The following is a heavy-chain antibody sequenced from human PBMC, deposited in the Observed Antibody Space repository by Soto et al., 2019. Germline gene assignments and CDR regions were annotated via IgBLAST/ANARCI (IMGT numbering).Heavy chain of an antibody. CDR1: GFTFRPYA. V-gene: IGHV3-23*01. CDR3: AKGLRRLLRTQYYYGLDV. D-gene: IGHD3-10*01. Sequence: EVQLLESGGGLVQPGGSLRLSCAASGFTFRPYAMSWVRQAPGKGLEWVSSISGSGGSTNYADSVKGRFTVSRDNSKRTLSLQMNSLREEDTAIYYCAKGLRRLLRTQYYYGLDVWGRGTTVTVSS. J-gene: IGHJ6*02. CDR2: ISGSGGST.